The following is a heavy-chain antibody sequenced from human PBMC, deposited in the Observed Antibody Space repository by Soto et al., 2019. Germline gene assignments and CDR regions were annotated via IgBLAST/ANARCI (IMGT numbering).Heavy chain of an antibody. V-gene: IGHV3-30*18. CDR2: ISYDGSNK. D-gene: IGHD6-13*01. Sequence: QVQLVESGGGVVQPGRSLRLSCAASGFTFSSYGMHWVRQAPGKGLEWVAVISYDGSNKYYADSVKGRFTISRDNSKNTLYLQMNSLRAEDTAVYYCAKDLAAAGYYYYYGMDVWGQGTTVTVSS. CDR3: AKDLAAAGYYYYYGMDV. CDR1: GFTFSSYG. J-gene: IGHJ6*02.